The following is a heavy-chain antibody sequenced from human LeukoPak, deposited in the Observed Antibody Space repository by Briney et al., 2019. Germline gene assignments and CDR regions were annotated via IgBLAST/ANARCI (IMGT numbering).Heavy chain of an antibody. Sequence: PGGSLRLSCAASGFTFNIYWMAWVRQAPGKGLEWVVNIEQDGSTKYYADSVKGRFTISRDNAKNSLYLQMNSLRAEDTAVYYCARLSFHTGGPGPWGQGTLVTVSS. V-gene: IGHV3-7*01. CDR3: ARLSFHTGGPGP. D-gene: IGHD2-8*02. CDR2: IEQDGSTK. CDR1: GFTFNIYW. J-gene: IGHJ5*02.